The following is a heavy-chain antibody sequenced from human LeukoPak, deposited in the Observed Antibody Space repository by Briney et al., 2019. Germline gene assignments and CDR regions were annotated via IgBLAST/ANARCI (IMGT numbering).Heavy chain of an antibody. CDR1: GGSISSGDYY. CDR2: IYYSGST. D-gene: IGHD2-21*01. Sequence: SQTLSLTCTVSGGSISSGDYYWSWFRQPPGKGLEWIGYIYYSGSTYYNPSLKSRVTISVDTSKNQFSLKLSSVTAADTAVYYCARDASDHDAFDIWGQGTMVTVSS. V-gene: IGHV4-30-4*08. CDR3: ARDASDHDAFDI. J-gene: IGHJ3*02.